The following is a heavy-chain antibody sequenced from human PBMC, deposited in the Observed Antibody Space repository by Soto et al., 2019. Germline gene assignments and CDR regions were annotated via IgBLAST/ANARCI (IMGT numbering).Heavy chain of an antibody. CDR2: INHSGST. CDR1: GGSFSGYY. D-gene: IGHD2-15*01. Sequence: SSETLSLTCAVHGGSFSGYYWSWIRQPPGKGLEWIGEINHSGSTNYNPSLKSRVTISVDTSKNQFSLKLSSVTAADTAVYYCARGREYCSGGSCYSRKYAFDIWGQGTMVTVSS. J-gene: IGHJ3*02. CDR3: ARGREYCSGGSCYSRKYAFDI. V-gene: IGHV4-34*01.